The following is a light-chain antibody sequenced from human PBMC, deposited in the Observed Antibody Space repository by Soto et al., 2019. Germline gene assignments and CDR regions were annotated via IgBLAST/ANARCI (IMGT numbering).Light chain of an antibody. CDR2: EVS. CDR1: TRDVGGNNY. J-gene: IGLJ2*01. CDR3: SSYSDISTLV. Sequence: QSVLTQPASVSGSPGQSITISCTGTTRDVGGNNYVSWYQQFPGKAPKLIISEVSDRPSGVSNRFSGSKSGNTASLTISGLQAEDEADYYCSSYSDISTLVFGGGTKVTVL. V-gene: IGLV2-14*01.